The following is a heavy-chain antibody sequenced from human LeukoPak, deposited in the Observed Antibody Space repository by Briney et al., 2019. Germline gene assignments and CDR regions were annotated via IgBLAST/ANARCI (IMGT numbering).Heavy chain of an antibody. J-gene: IGHJ2*01. V-gene: IGHV4-61*02. CDR3: AREDYYDSSGYYWYFDL. CDR1: GGSFSSGSYY. Sequence: SETLSLTCTVSGGSFSSGSYYWSWIRQPAGKGLEWIGRIYTSGSTNYNPSLKSRVTISVDTSKNQFSLKLRAVTAADTAVYYCAREDYYDSSGYYWYFDLWGRGTLVTVSS. D-gene: IGHD3-22*01. CDR2: IYTSGST.